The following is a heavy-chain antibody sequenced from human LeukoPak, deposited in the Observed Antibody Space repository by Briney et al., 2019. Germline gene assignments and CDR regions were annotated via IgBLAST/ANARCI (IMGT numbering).Heavy chain of an antibody. Sequence: WVRQAPGKGLEWVSAISGSGGSTYYADSVKGRFTISRDNSKNTLYLQMNSLRAEDTAVFHCARIFDSSGYPDDAFDIWGQGTMVTVSS. CDR3: ARIFDSSGYPDDAFDI. D-gene: IGHD3-22*01. J-gene: IGHJ3*02. CDR2: ISGSGGST. V-gene: IGHV3-23*01.